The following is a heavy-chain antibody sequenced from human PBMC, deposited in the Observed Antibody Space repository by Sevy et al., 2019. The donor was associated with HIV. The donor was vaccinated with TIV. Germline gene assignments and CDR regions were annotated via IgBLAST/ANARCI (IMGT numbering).Heavy chain of an antibody. Sequence: GGSLRLSCTASGFTFSDHYMEWVRQAPGKGLEWVGRTRNKADSYTTEYAASVKGRFTISRDDSKNSLYLQMNSLKTEDTAVYYCATHAGIAAAGRVFDYWGQGSLVTVSS. CDR1: GFTFSDHY. D-gene: IGHD6-13*01. CDR3: ATHAGIAAAGRVFDY. CDR2: TRNKADSYTT. V-gene: IGHV3-72*01. J-gene: IGHJ4*02.